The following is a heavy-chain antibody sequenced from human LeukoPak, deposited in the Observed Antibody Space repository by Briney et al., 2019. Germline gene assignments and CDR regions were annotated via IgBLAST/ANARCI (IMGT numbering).Heavy chain of an antibody. CDR2: IYYSGST. V-gene: IGHV4-59*01. J-gene: IGHJ6*02. D-gene: IGHD2-15*01. Sequence: SETLSLTCTVSGGSISSYYWSWIRQPPGKGLEWIGYIYYSGSTNYNPSLKSRVTISVDTSKNQFSLKLSSVTAADTAVYYCAREGDVGCSGGSCFPDVWGQGTTVTVSS. CDR1: GGSISSYY. CDR3: AREGDVGCSGGSCFPDV.